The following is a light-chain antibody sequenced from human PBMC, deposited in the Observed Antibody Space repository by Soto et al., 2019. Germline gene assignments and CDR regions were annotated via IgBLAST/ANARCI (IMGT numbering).Light chain of an antibody. J-gene: IGKJ1*01. CDR1: QGITSD. CDR3: LQYNSYPWT. Sequence: DIQMTQSPSSLSASVGDRVTITCRASQGITSDLGWYQQKPGKAPQRPIYAASSLHSGVPSRFSGSGSGTEFTLTISSLQPEDFATYYCLQYNSYPWTFGQGTKVDIK. V-gene: IGKV1-17*01. CDR2: AAS.